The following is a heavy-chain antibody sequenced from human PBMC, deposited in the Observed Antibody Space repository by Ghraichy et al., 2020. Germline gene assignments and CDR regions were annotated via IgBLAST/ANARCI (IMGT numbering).Heavy chain of an antibody. CDR1: GYTFTSYY. V-gene: IGHV1-46*01. Sequence: ASVKVSCKASGYTFTSYYMHWVRQAPGQGLEWMGIINPSGGSTSYAQKFQGRVTMTRDTSTSTVYMELSSLRSKDTAVYYCAREGDTAMDDPNWFDPWGQGTLVT. J-gene: IGHJ5*02. CDR2: INPSGGST. CDR3: AREGDTAMDDPNWFDP. D-gene: IGHD5-18*01.